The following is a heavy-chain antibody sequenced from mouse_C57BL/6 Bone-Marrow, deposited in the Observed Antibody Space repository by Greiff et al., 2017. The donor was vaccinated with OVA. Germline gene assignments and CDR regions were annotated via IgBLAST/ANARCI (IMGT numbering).Heavy chain of an antibody. CDR1: GFTFSSYA. CDR2: ISDGGSYT. Sequence: EVQVVESGGGLVKPGGSLKLSCAASGFTFSSYAMSWVRQTPEKRLEWVATISDGGSYTYYPDNVKGRFTIARDNAKNNLYLQMSHLKSEDTAMYYCAREGLLRYQWYFDVWGTGTTVTVSS. J-gene: IGHJ1*03. V-gene: IGHV5-4*01. CDR3: AREGLLRYQWYFDV. D-gene: IGHD1-1*01.